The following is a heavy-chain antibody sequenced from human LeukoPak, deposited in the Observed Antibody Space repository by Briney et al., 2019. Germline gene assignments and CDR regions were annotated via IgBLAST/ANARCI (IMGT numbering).Heavy chain of an antibody. D-gene: IGHD2/OR15-2a*01. CDR2: ISSYGSDE. CDR3: AKDGVSELIADY. J-gene: IGHJ4*02. V-gene: IGHV3-30*18. Sequence: GRSLRLSCAASGFSFSNYGMHWVRQTPGKGPEWVASISSYGSDEYYADSVKGRFTISRDNSKKTLHLQMNGLRAEDTAVYYCAKDGVSELIADYWGQGTLVTVSS. CDR1: GFSFSNYG.